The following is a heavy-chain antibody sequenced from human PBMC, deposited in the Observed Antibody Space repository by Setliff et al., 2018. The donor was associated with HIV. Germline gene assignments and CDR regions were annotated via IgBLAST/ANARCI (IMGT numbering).Heavy chain of an antibody. CDR1: GGSISCYY. CDR2: ISYSGRT. CDR3: MRGRSITIFGVAYFDF. Sequence: SETLSLTCTVSGGSISCYYWSWIRQPPGKGLEWIGYISYSGRTYYNPSLKSRVTISVDTSHNHFSLRLSSVTAADTAVYYCMRGRSITIFGVAYFDFWGQGTQVTVSS. V-gene: IGHV4-59*08. D-gene: IGHD3-3*01. J-gene: IGHJ4*02.